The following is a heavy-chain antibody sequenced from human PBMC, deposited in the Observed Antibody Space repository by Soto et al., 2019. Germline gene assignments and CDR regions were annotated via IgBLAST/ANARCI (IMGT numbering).Heavy chain of an antibody. CDR2: INAGNGNT. CDR1: GYTFTSYA. V-gene: IGHV1-3*01. CDR3: AKDKAYSSTKRVYYFDY. J-gene: IGHJ4*02. Sequence: ASVKVSCKASGYTFTSYALHWVRQAPGQRLEWMGWINAGNGNTKYSKKFQGRVTITRDTSASTAYMELRSLRSEDTAVYYCAKDKAYSSTKRVYYFDYWGQGTLVTVSS. D-gene: IGHD6-13*01.